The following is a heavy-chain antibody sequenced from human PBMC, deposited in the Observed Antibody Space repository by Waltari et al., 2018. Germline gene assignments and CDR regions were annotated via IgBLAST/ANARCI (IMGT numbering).Heavy chain of an antibody. J-gene: IGHJ4*02. CDR2: IHPNSGDT. D-gene: IGHD5-12*01. Sequence: QVQLVQSGAEVKKPGASVKVSCKASGYTFTGQYIPWVRQAPGQGLEWMGWIHPNSGDTNYAQKFKGRVTMTGDTSINTAYIELSSLRSDDTAIYYCAKSRDGYNFFDYWGQGALVTVSS. V-gene: IGHV1-2*02. CDR3: AKSRDGYNFFDY. CDR1: GYTFTGQY.